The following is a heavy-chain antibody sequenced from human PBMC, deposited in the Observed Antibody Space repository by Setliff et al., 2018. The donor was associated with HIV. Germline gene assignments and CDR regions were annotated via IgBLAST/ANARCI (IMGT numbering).Heavy chain of an antibody. CDR1: GFTFSDYS. Sequence: GGSLRLSCAASGFTFSDYSMNWVRQAPGKGLEWVSYISSSSRTTYYADSVKGRFAISRDNAKNALYLQMNSLRAEDTAVYYCARDQGNVVMVYASRGIKQFDYWGQGTQVTVSS. D-gene: IGHD2-8*01. V-gene: IGHV3-48*01. J-gene: IGHJ4*02. CDR3: ARDQGNVVMVYASRGIKQFDY. CDR2: ISSSSRTT.